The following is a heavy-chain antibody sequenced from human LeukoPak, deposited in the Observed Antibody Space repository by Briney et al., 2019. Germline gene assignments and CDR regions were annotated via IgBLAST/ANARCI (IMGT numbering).Heavy chain of an antibody. CDR3: ARVTLRNFDY. CDR2: ISSSGSTI. D-gene: IGHD2-21*02. Sequence: PGGSLRLSCAASGFTFSSYSMNWVRQAPGKGLEWVSYISSSGSTIYYADSVKGRFTISRDNAKNSLYLQMNSLRAEDTAVYYCARVTLRNFDYWGQGTLVTVSS. V-gene: IGHV3-48*04. CDR1: GFTFSSYS. J-gene: IGHJ4*02.